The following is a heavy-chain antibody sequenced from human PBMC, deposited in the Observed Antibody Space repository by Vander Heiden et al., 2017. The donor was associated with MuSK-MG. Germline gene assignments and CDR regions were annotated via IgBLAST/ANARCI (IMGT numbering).Heavy chain of an antibody. D-gene: IGHD3-16*01. V-gene: IGHV4-59*01. CDR1: GGSISSYY. Sequence: QVQLQESGPGLVKPSETLSLTCTVSGGSISSYYWSWIRQPPGKGLEWIGYIYYSGSTNYNPSLKSRVTRAVDTSKNQFSLKLSAVTAADTAVYYCARATRYYDYVVGSYRLNWFDPWGQGTLVTVSS. CDR3: ARATRYYDYVVGSYRLNWFDP. J-gene: IGHJ5*02. CDR2: IYYSGST.